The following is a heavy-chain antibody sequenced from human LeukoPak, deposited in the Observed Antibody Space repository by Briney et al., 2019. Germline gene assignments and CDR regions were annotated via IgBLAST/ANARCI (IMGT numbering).Heavy chain of an antibody. CDR1: GGSISSYF. V-gene: IGHV4-59*01. J-gene: IGHJ3*02. CDR3: ARGEDIVSTISGDAFDI. D-gene: IGHD5/OR15-5a*01. Sequence: SETLSLTCTVSGGSISSYFWNWIRQPPGKGLEWIGYIYYSGSTNYTPSLKSRVTISVDTSKNQFSLTLNSVTAADTAVYYCARGEDIVSTISGDAFDIWGQGTMVTVAS. CDR2: IYYSGST.